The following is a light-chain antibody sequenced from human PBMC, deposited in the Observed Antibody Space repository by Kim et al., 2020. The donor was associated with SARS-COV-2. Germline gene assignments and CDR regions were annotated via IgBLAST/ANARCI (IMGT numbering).Light chain of an antibody. V-gene: IGKV3-15*01. J-gene: IGKJ4*01. CDR1: QTVNSN. CDR2: DAS. CDR3: QQHSGWPLT. Sequence: VSQGERATLSCRASQTVNSNLAWYQQRPGQAPRLLIYDASTRATDIPARFSGSGFGTEFTLTISSLQSEDFAIYYCQQHSGWPLTFGGGTKVDIK.